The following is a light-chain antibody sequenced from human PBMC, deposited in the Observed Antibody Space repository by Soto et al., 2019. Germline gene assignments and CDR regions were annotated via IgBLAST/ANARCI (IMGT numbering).Light chain of an antibody. Sequence: DIQMTQSPSTLSASVGDRVTITCRASQSISGSLAWYKQKPGKAPKLLIYEASNLKSGVPSRFSGSGSGTEYTLTISSLQPDDSANYYCQQYNGYWTFGQGTRVEIK. CDR2: EAS. CDR3: QQYNGYWT. CDR1: QSISGS. J-gene: IGKJ1*01. V-gene: IGKV1-5*03.